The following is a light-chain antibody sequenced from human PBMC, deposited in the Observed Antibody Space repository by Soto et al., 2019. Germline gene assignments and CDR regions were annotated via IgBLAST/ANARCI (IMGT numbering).Light chain of an antibody. CDR2: AAS. Sequence: DIHLTQSPSFLSASVGDRVTITCRASQGISSFLAWYQQKPGKAPNLRMYAASTLQSGVPSRFSGGESGTEYTLTISSLQPEDSATYYCQQLYIFPLTFGQGTRLEN. CDR1: QGISSF. V-gene: IGKV1-9*01. J-gene: IGKJ5*01. CDR3: QQLYIFPLT.